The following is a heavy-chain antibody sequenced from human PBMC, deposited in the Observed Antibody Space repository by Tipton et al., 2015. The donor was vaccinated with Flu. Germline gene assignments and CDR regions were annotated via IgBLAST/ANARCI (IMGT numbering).Heavy chain of an antibody. D-gene: IGHD3-10*01. J-gene: IGHJ6*02. CDR2: ISYDGSNK. V-gene: IGHV3-30*18. CDR3: AKDLRYYGSGKGPYSMDV. Sequence: SLRLSCAASGFTFSSYGMHWVRQAPGKGLEWVAVISYDGSNKNYADSVKGRFTISRDNSKNTLYLQMNSLRAEDTAVYYCAKDLRYYGSGKGPYSMDVWGQGTTVTVSS. CDR1: GFTFSSYG.